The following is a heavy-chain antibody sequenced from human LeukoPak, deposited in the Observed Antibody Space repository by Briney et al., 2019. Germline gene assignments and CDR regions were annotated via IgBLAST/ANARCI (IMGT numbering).Heavy chain of an antibody. CDR3: ARSPYDFWSGSLFYYYGMDV. V-gene: IGHV4-34*01. CDR2: INHSGST. CDR1: GGSFSGYY. J-gene: IGHJ6*02. D-gene: IGHD3-3*01. Sequence: SETLSLTCAVYGGSFSGYYWSWIRQPPGKGLEWIGEINHSGSTNYNPSLKSRVTISVDTSKNQFSLKLSSVTAADTAVYYCARSPYDFWSGSLFYYYGMDVWAKGPRSPSP.